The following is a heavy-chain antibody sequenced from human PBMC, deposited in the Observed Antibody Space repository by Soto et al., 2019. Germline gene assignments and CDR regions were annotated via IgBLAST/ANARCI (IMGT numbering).Heavy chain of an antibody. Sequence: QVQLVESGGGVVQPVRSLRLSCAASGFTFSSYGMHWVRQAPGKGLEWVAVIWYDGSNKYYADSVKGRFTISRDNSKNTLYLQMNSLRAEDTAVYYCARDYDSSGYLRYYFDYWGQGTLVTVSS. D-gene: IGHD3-22*01. J-gene: IGHJ4*02. CDR3: ARDYDSSGYLRYYFDY. CDR1: GFTFSSYG. CDR2: IWYDGSNK. V-gene: IGHV3-33*01.